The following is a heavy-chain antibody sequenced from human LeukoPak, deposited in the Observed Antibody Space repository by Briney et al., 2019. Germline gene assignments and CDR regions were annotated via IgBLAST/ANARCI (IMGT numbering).Heavy chain of an antibody. CDR2: IYYNGRT. CDR3: ARHDYDPSWGLDWYFDL. J-gene: IGHJ2*01. Sequence: PSETLSLTCTVSGDSISNYYWNWIRQSPGKGLEWIAYIYYNGRTDHNPSLKSRVTISLDTSKNQFSLKLSSVTAADTAVYYCARHDYDPSWGLDWYFDLWGRGTLVTVSS. D-gene: IGHD3-16*01. V-gene: IGHV4-59*08. CDR1: GDSISNYY.